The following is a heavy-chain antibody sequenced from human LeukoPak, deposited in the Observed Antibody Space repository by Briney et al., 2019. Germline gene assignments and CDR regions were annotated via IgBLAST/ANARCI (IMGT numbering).Heavy chain of an antibody. D-gene: IGHD3-22*01. V-gene: IGHV1-18*01. CDR2: ISAYNGNT. Sequence: GASVKVSCKASGYTFTSYGISWVRQAPGHGLEWMGWISAYNGNTNYAQKRQSRVTMTTDTSTSTAYMELRSLRSDDTAVYYCARESHYYDISCYLVKDAFDIWGQGTMVTVSS. CDR3: ARESHYYDISCYLVKDAFDI. J-gene: IGHJ3*02. CDR1: GYTFTSYG.